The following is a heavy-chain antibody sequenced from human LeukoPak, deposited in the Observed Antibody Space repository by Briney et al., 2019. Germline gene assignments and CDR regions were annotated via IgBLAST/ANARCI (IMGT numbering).Heavy chain of an antibody. V-gene: IGHV3-33*01. D-gene: IGHD6-19*01. J-gene: IGHJ4*02. CDR3: ARALPSDSGWYYFDF. Sequence: SGGSLRLSCAASEFTFRNYGMHWVRQAPGKGLEWVTFIRYDGSDTYYADSVKGRFTISRDNSKNILYLQMNSLKAEDTALYYCARALPSDSGWYYFDFWGQGTLVTVSS. CDR2: IRYDGSDT. CDR1: EFTFRNYG.